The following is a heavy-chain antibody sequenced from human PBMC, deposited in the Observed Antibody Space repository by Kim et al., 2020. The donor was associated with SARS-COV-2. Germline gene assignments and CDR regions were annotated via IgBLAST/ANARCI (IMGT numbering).Heavy chain of an antibody. CDR1: GGSISSSSYY. D-gene: IGHD6-13*01. V-gene: IGHV4-39*01. J-gene: IGHJ6*02. CDR3: AGEAAAGKYYYYYAMDV. CDR2: IYYSGST. Sequence: SETLSRTCAVSGGSISSSSYYWGWIRQPPGKGLEWIGSIYYSGSTYYNPSLKSRVTISVDTSKNQFSLKLSSVTAADTAVYYCAGEAAAGKYYYYYAMDVWGQGTTVTVSS.